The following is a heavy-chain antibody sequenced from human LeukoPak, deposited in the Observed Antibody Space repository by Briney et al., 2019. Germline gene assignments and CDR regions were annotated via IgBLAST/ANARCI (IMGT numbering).Heavy chain of an antibody. CDR3: ARVGDYDFWSGYFSGYYYYGMDV. V-gene: IGHV3-74*01. CDR2: INSYGSST. J-gene: IGHJ6*02. CDR1: GFTFSSYW. Sequence: GGSLRLSCAASGFTFSSYWMHWVRQAPGKGLVWVSRINSYGSSTSYADSVKGRFTISRDNAKNTLYLQMNSLRAEDTAVYYCARVGDYDFWSGYFSGYYYYGMDVWGQGTTVTVSS. D-gene: IGHD3-3*01.